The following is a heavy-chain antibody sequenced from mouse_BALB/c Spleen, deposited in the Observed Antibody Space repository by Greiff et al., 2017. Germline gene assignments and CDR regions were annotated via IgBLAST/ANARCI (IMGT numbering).Heavy chain of an antibody. V-gene: IGHV1S56*01. CDR2: IYPGDGST. D-gene: IGHD3-3*01. CDR3: ARRRDGVFDY. Sequence: QVQLQQSGPELVKPGASVKMSCKASGYTFTSYYIHWVKQRPGQGLEWIGWIYPGDGSTKYNEKFKGKTTLTADKPSSTAYMLLSSLTSEDSAIYFCARRRDGVFDYWGQGTTLTVSS. J-gene: IGHJ2*01. CDR1: GYTFTSYY.